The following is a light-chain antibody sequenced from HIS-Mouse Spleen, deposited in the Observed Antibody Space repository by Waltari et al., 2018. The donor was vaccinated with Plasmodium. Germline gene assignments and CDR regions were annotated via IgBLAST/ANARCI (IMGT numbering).Light chain of an antibody. Sequence: QSALTQPRSVSGSPGQSVTISCTGTSSDVGGYNYVSCYQQHPGKAPKLMIYDVSKRPSGVSDRFSGSKSGNTASLTISGLQAEDEADYYCCSYAGSYTYVFGTGTKVTVL. V-gene: IGLV2-11*01. CDR2: DVS. J-gene: IGLJ1*01. CDR1: SSDVGGYNY. CDR3: CSYAGSYTYV.